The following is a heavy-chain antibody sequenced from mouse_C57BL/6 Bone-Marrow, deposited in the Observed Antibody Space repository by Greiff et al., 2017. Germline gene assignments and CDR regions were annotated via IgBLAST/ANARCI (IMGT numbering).Heavy chain of an antibody. CDR1: GYTFTSYW. J-gene: IGHJ4*01. CDR2: IHPNSGST. D-gene: IGHD2-1*01. V-gene: IGHV1-64*01. Sequence: VQLHQPGAELVKPGASVKLSCKASGYTFTSYWMHWVKQRPGQGLEWIGMIHPNSGSTNYNEKFKSKATLTVDKSSSTAYMQLSSLTSEDSAVYYCARHRGNYLYAMDYWGQGTSVTGSS. CDR3: ARHRGNYLYAMDY.